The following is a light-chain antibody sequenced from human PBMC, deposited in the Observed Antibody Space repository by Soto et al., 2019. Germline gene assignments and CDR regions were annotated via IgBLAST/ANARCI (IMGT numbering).Light chain of an antibody. V-gene: IGKV3-11*01. CDR3: QQRDTWPPFT. Sequence: MVLKQSPATLSLSPGERATLSCRASRSMNSYLAGYQQKPGQAPRLLIYDASNRATGIPASFSGSGSGTDFTLTISSLEPDYFAVYYFQQRDTWPPFTFGPWTQLEIK. CDR1: RSMNSY. J-gene: IGKJ2*01. CDR2: DAS.